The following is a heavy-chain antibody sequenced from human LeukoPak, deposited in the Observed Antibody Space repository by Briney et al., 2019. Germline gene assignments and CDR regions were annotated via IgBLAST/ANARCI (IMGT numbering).Heavy chain of an antibody. CDR3: ARYYDILTGYFPAGIDY. Sequence: PSETLSLTCTVSGGSLSSSSYYWGWIRQPPGKGLEWIGSIYYSGSTYYNPSLKSRVTISVDTSKNQFSLKLSSVTAADTAVYYCARYYDILTGYFPAGIDYWGQGTLVTVSS. V-gene: IGHV4-39*01. CDR1: GGSLSSSSYY. D-gene: IGHD3-9*01. CDR2: IYYSGST. J-gene: IGHJ4*02.